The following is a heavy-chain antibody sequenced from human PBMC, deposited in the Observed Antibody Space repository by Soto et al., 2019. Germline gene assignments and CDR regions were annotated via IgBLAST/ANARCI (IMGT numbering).Heavy chain of an antibody. D-gene: IGHD6-19*01. CDR2: INYSGSN. CDR1: GGYCSTYY. Sequence: ETLSLNGPVDGGYCSTYYWNWIRQCPGKGLEWIGKINYSGSNNYNPSLKSRVTISIDMSKNQVSLKLTSVTAADTAVYFCARGGSSDWQVAFDIWGQGTTVTVSS. CDR3: ARGGSSDWQVAFDI. J-gene: IGHJ3*02. V-gene: IGHV4-34*01.